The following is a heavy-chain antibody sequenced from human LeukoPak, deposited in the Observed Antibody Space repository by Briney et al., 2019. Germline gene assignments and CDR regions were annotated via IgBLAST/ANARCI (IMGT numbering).Heavy chain of an antibody. CDR3: ARGGGGYYYDSSGYPPLDY. V-gene: IGHV4-59*01. D-gene: IGHD3-22*01. CDR2: LYYSGST. J-gene: IGHJ4*02. Sequence: PSETLSLTCTVSGGSISSYYWSWIRQPPGKGLEWIGYLYYSGSTNYNPSLKSRVTISVDTSKNQFSLKLSSVTAADTAVYYCARGGGGYYYDSSGYPPLDYWGQGTLVTVSP. CDR1: GGSISSYY.